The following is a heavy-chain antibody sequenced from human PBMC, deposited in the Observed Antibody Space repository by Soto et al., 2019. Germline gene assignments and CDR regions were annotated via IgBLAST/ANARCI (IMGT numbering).Heavy chain of an antibody. CDR3: ARDLGKYCSSTSCYSYYGMDV. J-gene: IGHJ6*02. CDR1: GGSISSGGYY. V-gene: IGHV4-31*03. CDR2: IYYSGST. Sequence: SETLSLTCTVSGGSISSGGYYWIWIRQHPGKGLEWIGYIYYSGSTYYNPSLKSRVTISVDTSKNQFSLKLSSVTAADTAVYYCARDLGKYCSSTSCYSYYGMDVWGQGTTVTVSS. D-gene: IGHD2-2*01.